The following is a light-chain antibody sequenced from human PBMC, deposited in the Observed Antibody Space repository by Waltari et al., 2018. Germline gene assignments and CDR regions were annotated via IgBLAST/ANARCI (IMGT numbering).Light chain of an antibody. CDR3: SSYTSCSTPVV. Sequence: QSALTQPASVSGSPGQSITISCTGTSSDVGGYNYVSWYQQHPGKAPKLMIYEVSNRPSGVSNRFSGSKSGNTASLTISGLQAEDEADYYCSSYTSCSTPVVFGGGTKLTVL. CDR1: SSDVGGYNY. V-gene: IGLV2-14*01. CDR2: EVS. J-gene: IGLJ2*01.